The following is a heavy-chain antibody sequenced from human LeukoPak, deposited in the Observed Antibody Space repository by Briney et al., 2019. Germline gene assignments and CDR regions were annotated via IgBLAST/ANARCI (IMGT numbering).Heavy chain of an antibody. Sequence: ASVNVSFKASGYTFTIYYMHWVRQAPGQGLEWMGIINPSGGSTSYAQKFQGRVTMTRDTSTSTVYMELSSLRSEDTAVYYCARDETYYDFWSGYWIYGMDVWGQGTTVTVSS. CDR2: INPSGGST. J-gene: IGHJ6*02. CDR1: GYTFTIYY. CDR3: ARDETYYDFWSGYWIYGMDV. D-gene: IGHD3-3*01. V-gene: IGHV1-46*01.